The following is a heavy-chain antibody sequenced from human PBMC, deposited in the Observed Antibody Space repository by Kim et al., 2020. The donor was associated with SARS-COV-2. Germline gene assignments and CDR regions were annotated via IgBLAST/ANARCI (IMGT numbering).Heavy chain of an antibody. Sequence: SETLSLTCAVYGGSFSGYYWSWIRQPPGKGLEWIGEINHSGSTNYNPSLKSRVTISVDTSKNQFSLKLSSVTAADTAVYYCARAARLGYCSSTSCKSEGFDRWGQGTLVTVSS. CDR2: INHSGST. V-gene: IGHV4-34*01. CDR1: GGSFSGYY. CDR3: ARAARLGYCSSTSCKSEGFDR. J-gene: IGHJ5*02. D-gene: IGHD2-2*01.